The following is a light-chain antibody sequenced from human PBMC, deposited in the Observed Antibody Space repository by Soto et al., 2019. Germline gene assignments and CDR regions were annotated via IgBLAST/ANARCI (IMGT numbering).Light chain of an antibody. CDR1: SSDVGGYNY. J-gene: IGLJ1*01. CDR2: EVS. CDR3: SSYAGSNNPFV. Sequence: QSALTQPPSASGSPGQSVTISCTGTSSDVGGYNYLSWYQQHPGKAPKLMIYEVSKRPSGVPDRFSGSKSGNTASLTVSGLQAEDEADYYCSSYAGSNNPFVFGTGTKVTVL. V-gene: IGLV2-8*01.